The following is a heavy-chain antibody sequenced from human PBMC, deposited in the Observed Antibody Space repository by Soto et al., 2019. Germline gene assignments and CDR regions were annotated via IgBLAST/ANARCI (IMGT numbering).Heavy chain of an antibody. V-gene: IGHV1-46*01. CDR2: INPSGGST. Sequence: GASVKVSCKASGYTFTSYYMHWVRQAPGQGLEWMGIINPSGGSTSYAQKFQGRVTMTRDTSTSTVYMELSSLRSEDTAVYYCARDSTAIVTDPYYYFDYLGQGTLIPVSS. CDR3: ARDSTAIVTDPYYYFDY. CDR1: GYTFTSYY. J-gene: IGHJ4*02. D-gene: IGHD5-18*01.